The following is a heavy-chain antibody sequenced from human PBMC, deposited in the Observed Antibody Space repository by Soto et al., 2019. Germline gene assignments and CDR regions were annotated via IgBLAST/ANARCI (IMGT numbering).Heavy chain of an antibody. CDR3: ARDRRYYYGSGSFDYYYYGMDV. CDR2: IIPIFGTA. CDR1: GGTFSSYA. V-gene: IGHV1-69*12. D-gene: IGHD3-10*01. J-gene: IGHJ6*02. Sequence: QVQLVQSGAEVKKPGSSVKVSCKASGGTFSSYAISWVRQAPGQGLEWMGGIIPIFGTANYAQKFQGRVTITADESTSTAYMELSSLRSEDTAVYYCARDRRYYYGSGSFDYYYYGMDVWGQVTTVTVSS.